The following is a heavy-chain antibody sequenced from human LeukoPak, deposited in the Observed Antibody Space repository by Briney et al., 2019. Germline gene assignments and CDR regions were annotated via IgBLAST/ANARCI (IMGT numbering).Heavy chain of an antibody. CDR1: GYIFVDYF. CDR3: ARGRAVGEVPLPDY. V-gene: IGHV1-46*01. CDR2: INANGGGT. Sequence: ASVKVSCKTSGYIFVDYFLHWVRQAPGQGLESMGIINANGGGTRYAQMFQGRVTMTRDVSTRTVYMELSSLTSEDTALYYCARGRAVGEVPLPDYWGRGTLVTVSS. D-gene: IGHD1-26*01. J-gene: IGHJ4*02.